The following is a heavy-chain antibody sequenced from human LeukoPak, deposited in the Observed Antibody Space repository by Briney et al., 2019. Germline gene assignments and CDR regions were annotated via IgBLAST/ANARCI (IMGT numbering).Heavy chain of an antibody. CDR2: IYISGST. CDR3: ARDLYYDILTGYRLGVYYYYMDV. CDR1: GGSISSYY. J-gene: IGHJ6*03. V-gene: IGHV4-4*07. Sequence: SETLSLTCTVSGGSISSYYWSWIRQPAGKGLEWIGRIYISGSTNYNPSFKSRVTMSVDTSKNQFSLKLSSVTAADTAVYYCARDLYYDILTGYRLGVYYYYMDVWSKGTTVTISS. D-gene: IGHD3-9*01.